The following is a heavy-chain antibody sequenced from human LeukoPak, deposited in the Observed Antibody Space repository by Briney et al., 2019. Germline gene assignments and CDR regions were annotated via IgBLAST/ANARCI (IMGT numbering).Heavy chain of an antibody. J-gene: IGHJ4*02. D-gene: IGHD3-10*01. V-gene: IGHV1-2*02. CDR3: ARGRRYGYGSGRESGY. CDR1: GYTFTGYY. Sequence: GASVKVSCKASGYTFTGYYMHWVRQAPGQGLEWMGWINPNSGGTNYAQKFQGRVTMTRDTSISTAYMELSSLRSEDTAVYYCARGRRYGYGSGRESGYWGQGALVTVSS. CDR2: INPNSGGT.